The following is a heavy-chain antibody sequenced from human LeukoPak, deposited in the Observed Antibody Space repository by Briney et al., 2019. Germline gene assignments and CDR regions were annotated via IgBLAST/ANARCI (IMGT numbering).Heavy chain of an antibody. Sequence: AGESLRLSCVASGFTFSDHYIDWVRQAPGKGLEWVGRSRNKANFYTTEYAASVKARFTISRDDSKNSLDLQMNSLKTEDTAVYYCTRVPRGGTYFDYWGQGTLVTVSS. J-gene: IGHJ4*02. D-gene: IGHD1-26*01. CDR1: GFTFSDHY. CDR2: SRNKANFYTT. V-gene: IGHV3-72*01. CDR3: TRVPRGGTYFDY.